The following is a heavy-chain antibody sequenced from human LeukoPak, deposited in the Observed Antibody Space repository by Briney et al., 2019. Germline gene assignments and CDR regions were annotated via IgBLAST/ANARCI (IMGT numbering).Heavy chain of an antibody. D-gene: IGHD2/OR15-2a*01. CDR3: ARGNNPYYFDY. CDR2: IYYSGSS. V-gene: IGHV4-30-4*08. CDR1: GGSISSGDYY. J-gene: IGHJ4*02. Sequence: SETLSLTCTVSGGSISSGDYYWSWNRQPPGKGLEWIVYIYYSGSSFYNPSLKSRVTISVDPSKNHVSLNLSSVTAADTAVYYCARGNNPYYFDYWGQGTLVTVSS.